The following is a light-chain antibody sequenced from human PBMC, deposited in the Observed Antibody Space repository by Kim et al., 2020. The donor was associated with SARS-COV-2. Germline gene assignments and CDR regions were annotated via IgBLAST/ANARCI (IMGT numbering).Light chain of an antibody. Sequence: SVGDRVTITCRDSQRISNYLNWYQQKPGKAPKLLIYDASTLQNGVPSRFSGSGSGADFTLTNNSRQPEDFATYYCQQSYSTPPWTFGQGTKVDIK. CDR1: QRISNY. CDR2: DAS. V-gene: IGKV1-39*01. CDR3: QQSYSTPPWT. J-gene: IGKJ1*01.